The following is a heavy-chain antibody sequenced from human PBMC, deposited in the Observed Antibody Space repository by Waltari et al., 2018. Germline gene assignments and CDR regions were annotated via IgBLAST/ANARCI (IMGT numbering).Heavy chain of an antibody. J-gene: IGHJ5*02. Sequence: QLQLQESGPGLVKPSGTLSLNCAVSGDSVRSAFLWNWVRQSPQKGLEWIGQVHGSGRTNYNPSFESRVTVSLDTSKNIFSLKVTSATAADTAVYYCARDRGRGLYLDTWGPGTLVTVSP. CDR1: GDSVRSAFL. CDR2: VHGSGRT. V-gene: IGHV4-4*02. CDR3: ARDRGRGLYLDT. D-gene: IGHD2-15*01.